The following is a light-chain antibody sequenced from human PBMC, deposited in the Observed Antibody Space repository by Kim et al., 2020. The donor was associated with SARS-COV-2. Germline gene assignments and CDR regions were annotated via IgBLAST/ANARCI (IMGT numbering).Light chain of an antibody. J-gene: IGKJ1*01. CDR3: QHCYNSPRT. V-gene: IGKV1-39*01. Sequence: DIQMTQSPSSLSASVGDRVTITCRAGQSISNYLNWYQQKPGKVPKLLIYAASSLQSGVPSRFSGSGSGTDFTLTISSLQPEDFATYYCQHCYNSPRTFGQGTKVDIK. CDR1: QSISNY. CDR2: AAS.